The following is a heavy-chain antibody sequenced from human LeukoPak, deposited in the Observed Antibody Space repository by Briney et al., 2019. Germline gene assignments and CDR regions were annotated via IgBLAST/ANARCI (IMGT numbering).Heavy chain of an antibody. CDR1: GFIFSSYS. V-gene: IGHV3-23*01. CDR2: ITGSGGNT. Sequence: GGSLRLSCAASGFIFSSYSMSWVRQAPGKGLEWVSVITGSGGNTYYADSVKGQFTISKDNSKNTVYLQMSSLRVDDTAVYYCAKAASTSWPSYYYGMDVWGQGTTVTVSS. CDR3: AKAASTSWPSYYYGMDV. J-gene: IGHJ6*02. D-gene: IGHD2-2*01.